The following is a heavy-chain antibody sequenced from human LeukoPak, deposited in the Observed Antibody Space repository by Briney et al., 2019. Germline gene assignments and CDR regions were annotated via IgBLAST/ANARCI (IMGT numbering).Heavy chain of an antibody. Sequence: GGSLRLSCAASGFTFSTYTMNWVRQAPGKGLEWLSYITSSSSTIYYADSVKGRFTISRDNSKNTLYLQMNSLRAEDTAVYYCAKTGGAYGYYGMDVWGQGTTVTVSS. V-gene: IGHV3-48*01. CDR1: GFTFSTYT. J-gene: IGHJ6*02. CDR3: AKTGGAYGYYGMDV. CDR2: ITSSSSTI. D-gene: IGHD4-17*01.